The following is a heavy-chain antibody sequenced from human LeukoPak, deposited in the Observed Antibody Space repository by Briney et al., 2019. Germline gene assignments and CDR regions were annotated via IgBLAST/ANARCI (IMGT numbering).Heavy chain of an antibody. J-gene: IGHJ6*02. CDR1: GFTFDTYW. CDR2: IHRDGNNI. Sequence: PGGSLRLSCVASGFTFDTYWMHWVRQAPGKGLVWVSRIHRDGNNINYADFVQGRFTVSRDNAKNTLYLQMHSLRVEDTAMYHCARGLRDRYGMDVWGQGTTVTVSS. V-gene: IGHV3-74*01. CDR3: ARGLRDRYGMDV.